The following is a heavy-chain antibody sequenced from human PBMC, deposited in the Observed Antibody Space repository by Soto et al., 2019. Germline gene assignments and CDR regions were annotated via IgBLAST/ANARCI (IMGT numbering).Heavy chain of an antibody. D-gene: IGHD4-17*01. J-gene: IGHJ4*02. CDR2: ISSNGGST. CDR1: GFTFSSYA. V-gene: IGHV3-64*01. Sequence: GGSLRLSCAASGFTFSSYAMHWVRQAPGKGLEYVSAISSNGGSTYYANSVKGRFTISRDNSKNTLYLQMGSLRAEDMAVYYCARVGDSTFYFDYWGQGTLVTVSS. CDR3: ARVGDSTFYFDY.